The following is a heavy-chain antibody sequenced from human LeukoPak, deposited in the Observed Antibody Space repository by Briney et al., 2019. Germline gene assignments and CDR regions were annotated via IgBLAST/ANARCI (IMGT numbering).Heavy chain of an antibody. Sequence: GGSLRLSCAASGLTFPNAWIHWVRQAPGKGLEWVGRIKKKTDRRTTDYAAPVKGRFTISRDDSRNTVYLQMDSLKTEDTAVYYCVTDGGQLPYYFTYWGQGTLVTVSS. CDR2: IKKKTDRRTT. CDR3: VTDGGQLPYYFTY. CDR1: GLTFPNAW. J-gene: IGHJ1*01. D-gene: IGHD3/OR15-3a*01. V-gene: IGHV3-15*01.